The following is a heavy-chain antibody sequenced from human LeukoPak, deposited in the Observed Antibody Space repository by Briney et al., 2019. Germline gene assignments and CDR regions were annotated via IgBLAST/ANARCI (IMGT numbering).Heavy chain of an antibody. Sequence: SETLSLTCTVSGGSISSYYWSWIRQPPGKGLEWIGYIYYSGSTNYNPSLKSRVTISVDTSKNQFSLKLSSVTAADTAVYYCTRDSPRRDAFDIWGQGTMVTVSS. J-gene: IGHJ3*02. CDR2: IYYSGST. V-gene: IGHV4-59*01. CDR3: TRDSPRRDAFDI. CDR1: GGSISSYY.